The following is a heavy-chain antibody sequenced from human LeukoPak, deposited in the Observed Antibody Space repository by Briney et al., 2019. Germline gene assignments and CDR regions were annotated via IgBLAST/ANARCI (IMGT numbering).Heavy chain of an antibody. V-gene: IGHV3-21*04. Sequence: GGSLRLSCAASGFTFSSYSMNWVRQAPGKGLEWVSSISSSSSYIYYADSVKGRFTISRANSKNTLYLQMNSLRADDTAVYYCAKVPSSTLESSYFDYWGQGTLVTVSS. CDR1: GFTFSSYS. J-gene: IGHJ4*02. D-gene: IGHD2/OR15-2a*01. CDR3: AKVPSSTLESSYFDY. CDR2: ISSSSSYI.